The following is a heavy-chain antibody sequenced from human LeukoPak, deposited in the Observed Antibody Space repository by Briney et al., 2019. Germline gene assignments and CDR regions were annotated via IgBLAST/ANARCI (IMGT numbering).Heavy chain of an antibody. CDR3: ARVSPYYYYMDV. J-gene: IGHJ6*03. Sequence: GGSLRLSCAASGFTFSSYWMSWVRQAPGKGLEWGSNIKQDGSEKYYVDSVKGRFTISRDNAKNSLYLQMNSLRAEDTAVYYCARVSPYYYYMDVWGKGTTVTVSS. CDR2: IKQDGSEK. V-gene: IGHV3-7*01. CDR1: GFTFSSYW.